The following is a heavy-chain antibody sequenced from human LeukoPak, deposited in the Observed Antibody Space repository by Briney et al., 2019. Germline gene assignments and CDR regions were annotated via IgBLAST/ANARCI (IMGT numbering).Heavy chain of an antibody. J-gene: IGHJ4*02. CDR1: GFMFNDYA. D-gene: IGHD6-13*01. CDR2: ISWNSGNM. V-gene: IGHV3-9*01. CDR3: AREPQSYSSSAIDY. Sequence: GGSLRLSCAPSGFMFNDYALHWVRQAPGKGLEWVSSISWNSGNMYYVDSVKGRFTISRDNAKNSLYLQMNSLRAEDTALYYCAREPQSYSSSAIDYWGQGTLVTVSS.